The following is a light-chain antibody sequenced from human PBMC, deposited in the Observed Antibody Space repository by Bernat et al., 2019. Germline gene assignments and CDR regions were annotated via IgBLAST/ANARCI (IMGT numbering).Light chain of an antibody. V-gene: IGLV3-25*03. CDR3: QTVDSGNRWV. CDR2: KDN. CDR1: ALSKQY. J-gene: IGLJ3*02. Sequence: SYELTQPPSVSVSPGQTARITCSGDALSKQYAYWYQQKPGQAPVMVIYKDNERPSGIPERISGSSSGTTVTLTISGVQAEDEADYFCQTVDSGNRWVFGEGTKLTVL.